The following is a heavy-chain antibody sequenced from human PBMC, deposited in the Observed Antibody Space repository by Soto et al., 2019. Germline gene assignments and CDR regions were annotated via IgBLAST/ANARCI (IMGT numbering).Heavy chain of an antibody. Sequence: SGPTLVNPTETLTLTCTVSGFSLSNARMGVSWIRQPPGKALEWLAHIFSNDEKSYSTSLKSRLTISKDTSKSQVVLTMTNMDPVDTATYYCARTTMVLQVHDTVGYYFDYWGQGTLVTVSS. CDR1: GFSLSNARMG. CDR3: ARTTMVLQVHDTVGYYFDY. D-gene: IGHD3-10*01. V-gene: IGHV2-26*01. CDR2: IFSNDEK. J-gene: IGHJ4*02.